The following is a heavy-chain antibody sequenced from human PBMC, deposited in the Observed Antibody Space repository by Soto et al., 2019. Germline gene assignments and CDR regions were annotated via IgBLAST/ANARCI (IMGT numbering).Heavy chain of an antibody. CDR2: MNPNSGNT. D-gene: IGHD3-22*01. Sequence: ASVKVSCKASGYTFTSYDINWVRQATGQGLEWMGWMNPNSGNTGYAQKFQGRVTMTRDTSISTAYMELSRLRSDDTAVYYCARDPYYYDSSGYYGYYFDYWGQGSLVTVSS. CDR3: ARDPYYYDSSGYYGYYFDY. CDR1: GYTFTSYD. J-gene: IGHJ4*02. V-gene: IGHV1-8*01.